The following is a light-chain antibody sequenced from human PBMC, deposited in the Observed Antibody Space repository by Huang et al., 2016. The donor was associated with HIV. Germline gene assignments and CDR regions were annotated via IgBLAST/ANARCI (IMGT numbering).Light chain of an antibody. J-gene: IGKJ4*01. Sequence: VLTQSPATLSLSPGERATLSCRASQSVSTYLAWYQKSPGQAPRLLIYDASNRATGIPARFSGSGSGTDFTLTISSLEPEDFAVYYCQQRSNWLTFGGGTKV. CDR2: DAS. CDR1: QSVSTY. V-gene: IGKV3-11*01. CDR3: QQRSNWLT.